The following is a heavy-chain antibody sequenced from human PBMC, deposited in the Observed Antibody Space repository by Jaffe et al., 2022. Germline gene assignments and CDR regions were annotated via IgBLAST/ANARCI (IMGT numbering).Heavy chain of an antibody. D-gene: IGHD6-19*01. J-gene: IGHJ4*02. CDR2: INPSGGST. CDR1: GYTFTSYY. Sequence: QVQLVQSGAEVKKPGASVKVSCKASGYTFTSYYMHWVRQAPGQGLEWMGIINPSGGSTSYAQKFQGRVTMTRDTSTSTVYMELSSLRSEDTAVYYCARDSVFWGYSSGGPSPYFDYWGQGTLVTVSS. V-gene: IGHV1-46*01. CDR3: ARDSVFWGYSSGGPSPYFDY.